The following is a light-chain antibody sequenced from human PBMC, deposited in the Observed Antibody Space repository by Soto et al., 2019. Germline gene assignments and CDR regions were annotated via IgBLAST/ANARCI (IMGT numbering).Light chain of an antibody. J-gene: IGKJ2*01. CDR1: QPISRW. CDR2: EAS. Sequence: DIQMTQSPSTVSASVGDRVTITCRASQPISRWLAWYQQKPGKAPKLLIYEASTLEIGVSSRFSGSGSGTEFTLTISSLQPEDFATYFCQQCKGYPYTFGQGTKLEI. CDR3: QQCKGYPYT. V-gene: IGKV1-5*03.